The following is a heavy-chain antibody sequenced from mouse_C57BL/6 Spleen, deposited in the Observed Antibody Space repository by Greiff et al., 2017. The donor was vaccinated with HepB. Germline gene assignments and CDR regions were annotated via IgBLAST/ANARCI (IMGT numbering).Heavy chain of an antibody. V-gene: IGHV5-9-1*02. CDR3: TRESYYGSSYQPDY. J-gene: IGHJ4*01. CDR1: GFTFSSYA. CDR2: ISSGGDYI. Sequence: EVMLVESGEGLVKPGGSLKLSCAASGFTFSSYAMSWVRQTPEKRLEWVAYISSGGDYIYYADTVKGRFTISRDNARNTLYLQMSSLKSEDTAMYYCTRESYYGSSYQPDYWGQGTSVTVSS. D-gene: IGHD1-1*01.